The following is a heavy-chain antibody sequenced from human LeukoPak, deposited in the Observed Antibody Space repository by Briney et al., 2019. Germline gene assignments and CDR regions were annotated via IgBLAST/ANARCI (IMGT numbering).Heavy chain of an antibody. CDR3: VRHGVGENPFDY. J-gene: IGHJ4*02. D-gene: IGHD1-14*01. CDR1: GGSISSSSYY. CDR2: IYYSGST. Sequence: SETLSLTCTVSGGSISSSSYYWGWIRQPPGKGLEWIGSIYYSGSTYYNPSLKSRVTISVDTSKNQFSLKLSSVTAADTAVYYCVRHGVGENPFDYWGQGTLVTVSS. V-gene: IGHV4-39*01.